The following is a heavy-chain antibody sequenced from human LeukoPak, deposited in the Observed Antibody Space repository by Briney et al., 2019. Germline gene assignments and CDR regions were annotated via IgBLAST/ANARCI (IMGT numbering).Heavy chain of an antibody. Sequence: GGSLRLSCAASGFTFSSYAMSWVRQAPGKGLEWVSAISGSGGSTYYADSVKGRFTISRDNSKNTLYLQMNSLRAEDTAVYYCARGEPGYCGYDCYCDNWGQGTLVTVSS. J-gene: IGHJ4*02. CDR1: GFTFSSYA. D-gene: IGHD2-21*02. CDR2: ISGSGGST. CDR3: ARGEPGYCGYDCYCDN. V-gene: IGHV3-23*01.